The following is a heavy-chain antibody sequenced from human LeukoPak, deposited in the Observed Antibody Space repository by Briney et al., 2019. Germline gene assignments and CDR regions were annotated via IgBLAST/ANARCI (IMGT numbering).Heavy chain of an antibody. CDR1: VITLSNYG. J-gene: IGHJ4*02. D-gene: IGHD3-22*01. V-gene: IGHV3-23*01. Sequence: GGSPRLSCAVSVITLSNYGMSWVRQAPGKGLEWVSGFSGSGGNTYYADSVKGRFTISRDNSKNTLYLQMNSLRAEDTAVYFCAKRGVVIRVILVGFHKEAYYFDSWGQGALVTVSS. CDR3: AKRGVVIRVILVGFHKEAYYFDS. CDR2: FSGSGGNT.